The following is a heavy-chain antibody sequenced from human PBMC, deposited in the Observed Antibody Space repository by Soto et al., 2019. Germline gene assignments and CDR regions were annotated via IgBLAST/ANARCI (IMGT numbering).Heavy chain of an antibody. CDR2: IYYSGST. J-gene: IGHJ5*02. Sequence: PSETLSLTCSVSGDSISSSYWSWIRQPPGKGLEWIGYIYYSGSTNYNPSLKSRVIISLDTSKNQFSLKLSSVTAADTAVYYCARGYNWFDPWGQGTLVTVSS. CDR1: GDSISSSY. CDR3: ARGYNWFDP. V-gene: IGHV4-59*12.